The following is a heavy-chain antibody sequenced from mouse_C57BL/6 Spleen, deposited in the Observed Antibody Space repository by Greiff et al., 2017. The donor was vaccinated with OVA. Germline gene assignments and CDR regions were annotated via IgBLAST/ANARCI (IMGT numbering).Heavy chain of an antibody. CDR2: ISYDGSN. D-gene: IGHD1-1*01. CDR3: AREATVVDAMDY. V-gene: IGHV3-6*01. Sequence: EVKLMESGPGLVKPSQSLSLTCSVTGYSITSGYYWNWIRQFPGNKLEWMGYISYDGSNNYNPSLKNRISITRDTSKNQFFLKLNSVTTEDTATYYCAREATVVDAMDYWGQGTSVTVSS. J-gene: IGHJ4*01. CDR1: GYSITSGYY.